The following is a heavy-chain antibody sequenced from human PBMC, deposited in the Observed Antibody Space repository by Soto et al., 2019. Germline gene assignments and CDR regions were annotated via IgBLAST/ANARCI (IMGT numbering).Heavy chain of an antibody. CDR1: GFIVSSNQ. CDR3: VRGPSDHKLRLVEWPYGDY. D-gene: IGHD3-3*01. J-gene: IGHJ4*02. V-gene: IGHV3-53*01. Sequence: EVQLVESGGGLIQPGGSLRLSCVASGFIVSSNQMSWVRQAPGKGLEWVSVIYSGHTTYYADSVEGRFTISRDESKNTLYLQMNSLRIEDTAVYYCVRGPSDHKLRLVEWPYGDYWGQGALVTVSS. CDR2: IYSGHTT.